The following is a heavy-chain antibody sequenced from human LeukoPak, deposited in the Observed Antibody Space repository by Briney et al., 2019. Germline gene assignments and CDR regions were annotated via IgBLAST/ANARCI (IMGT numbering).Heavy chain of an antibody. Sequence: TGGSLRPSCAASGFTFSSYAMSWVRQAPGKGLEWVSAISGSGSSTYYADSVKGRFTISRDNSKNTLYLQMNSLRAEDTAVYYCARCRGYYDFWSGYYDRNYYYYYGMDVWGQGTTVTVSS. V-gene: IGHV3-23*01. CDR3: ARCRGYYDFWSGYYDRNYYYYYGMDV. CDR1: GFTFSSYA. CDR2: ISGSGSST. D-gene: IGHD3-3*01. J-gene: IGHJ6*02.